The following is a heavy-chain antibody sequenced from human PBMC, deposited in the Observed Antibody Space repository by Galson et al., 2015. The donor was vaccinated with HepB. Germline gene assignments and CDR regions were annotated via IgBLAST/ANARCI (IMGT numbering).Heavy chain of an antibody. D-gene: IGHD1-26*01. Sequence: SVKVSCKASGYTFTGYYMHWVRQAPGQGLEWMGWINPKTGGTHYAQKFQGRVTMTRDTSISTAYMELTRLRSDDTAVYYCARGFSGGWDLRSDYWGQGTLVTVSS. J-gene: IGHJ4*02. CDR1: GYTFTGYY. CDR3: ARGFSGGWDLRSDY. CDR2: INPKTGGT. V-gene: IGHV1-2*02.